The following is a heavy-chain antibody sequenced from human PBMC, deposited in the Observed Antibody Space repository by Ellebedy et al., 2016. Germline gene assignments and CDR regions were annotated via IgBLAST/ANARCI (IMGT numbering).Heavy chain of an antibody. CDR3: ARDLGLYSSGNNWFDP. V-gene: IGHV4-30-2*01. D-gene: IGHD6-19*01. CDR1: GGSISSGGYS. J-gene: IGHJ5*02. Sequence: SETLSLXXAVSGGSISSGGYSWSWIRQPPGKGLEWIGYIYHSGSTYYNPSLKSRVTISVDRSKNQFSLKLSSVTAADTAVYYCARDLGLYSSGNNWFDPWGQGTLVTVSS. CDR2: IYHSGST.